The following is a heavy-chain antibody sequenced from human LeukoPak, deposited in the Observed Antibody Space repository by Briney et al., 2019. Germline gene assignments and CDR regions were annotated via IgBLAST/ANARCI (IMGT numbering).Heavy chain of an antibody. V-gene: IGHV1-2*02. Sequence: ASVKVSCKASGYTFTGYYMHWVRQAPGQGLEWMGWINPNSGGTNYAQKFQGRVTMTRDTSISTAYMELSRLRSDDTAVYYCASVPGARYCSSTSCYDDYYYYGMDVWGQGTTVTVSS. CDR3: ASVPGARYCSSTSCYDDYYYYGMDV. D-gene: IGHD2-2*01. J-gene: IGHJ6*02. CDR2: INPNSGGT. CDR1: GYTFTGYY.